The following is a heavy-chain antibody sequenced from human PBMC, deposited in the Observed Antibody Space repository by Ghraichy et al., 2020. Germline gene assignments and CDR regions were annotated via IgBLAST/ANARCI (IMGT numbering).Heavy chain of an antibody. D-gene: IGHD1-26*01. CDR2: FDPEGGET. CDR1: GYTLTELS. Sequence: ASVKVSCKVSGYTLTELSMHWVRQAPGKGLEWMGGFDPEGGETIYAQKFQGRVTMTEDTSTDTAYMELSSLRSEDTAVYYCATVTPYSGSYYRRDYMDVWGKGTTVTVSS. V-gene: IGHV1-24*01. J-gene: IGHJ6*03. CDR3: ATVTPYSGSYYRRDYMDV.